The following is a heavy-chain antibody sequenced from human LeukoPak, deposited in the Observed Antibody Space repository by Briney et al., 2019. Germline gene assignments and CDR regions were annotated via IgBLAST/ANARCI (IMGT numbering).Heavy chain of an antibody. CDR1: GFSLSTSSVS. J-gene: IGHJ4*02. V-gene: IGHV2-5*02. Sequence: SGPTLVNPTQTLTLPCTFSGFSLSTSSVSVGWIRQPPGKALEWLALIYWDDDKRYSPSLKSRLTITKDTSRNQVVLIMTNMDPVDTATYYCAHREVQQDSFDYWGQGTLVTVSS. CDR2: IYWDDDK. CDR3: AHREVQQDSFDY.